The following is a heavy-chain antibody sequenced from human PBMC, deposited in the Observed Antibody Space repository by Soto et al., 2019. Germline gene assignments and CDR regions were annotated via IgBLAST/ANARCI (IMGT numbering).Heavy chain of an antibody. V-gene: IGHV4-4*02. CDR3: ARDGESSSPQNYYYYYGMDV. D-gene: IGHD6-6*01. J-gene: IGHJ6*02. CDR2: IYHSGST. Sequence: PSETLSLTCAVSGGSISSSNWWSWVRQPPGKGLEWIGEIYHSGSTNYNPSLKSRVTISVDKSKNQFSLKLSSVTAADTAVYYCARDGESSSPQNYYYYYGMDVWGQGTTVTSP. CDR1: GGSISSSNW.